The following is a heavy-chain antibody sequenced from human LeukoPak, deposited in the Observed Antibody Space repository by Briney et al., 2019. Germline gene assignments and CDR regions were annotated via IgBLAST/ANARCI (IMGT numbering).Heavy chain of an antibody. CDR1: GFTFSTYG. CDR3: AREPTTFDY. D-gene: IGHD1-7*01. Sequence: PGGSLRLSCAASGFTFSTYGMHWVRQAPGKGLEWVAVISYDGSNKYYADSVKGRFTISRDNAKNSLYLQMNSLRAEDTAVYYCAREPTTFDYWGQGTLVTVSS. V-gene: IGHV3-30*03. J-gene: IGHJ4*02. CDR2: ISYDGSNK.